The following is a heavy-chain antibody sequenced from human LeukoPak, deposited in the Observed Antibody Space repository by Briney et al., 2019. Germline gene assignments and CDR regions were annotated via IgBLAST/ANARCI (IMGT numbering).Heavy chain of an antibody. D-gene: IGHD6-13*01. CDR3: AREKVPGYSSSWYDYYYGMDV. CDR1: GYTFTSYY. J-gene: IGHJ6*02. CDR2: INPSGGST. V-gene: IGHV1-46*01. Sequence: ASVKVSCKASGYTFTSYYMHWVRQAPGQGLEWMGIINPSGGSTSYAQKFQGRVTMTRGTSTSTVYMELSSLRSEDTAVYYCAREKVPGYSSSWYDYYYGMDVWGQGTTVTVS.